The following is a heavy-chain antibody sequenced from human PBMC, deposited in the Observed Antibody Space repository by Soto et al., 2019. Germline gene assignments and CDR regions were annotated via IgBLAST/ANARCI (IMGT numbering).Heavy chain of an antibody. CDR2: MYGAGNT. D-gene: IGHD3-16*01. J-gene: IGHJ4*02. CDR3: ARELGIPDSDY. CDR1: GFNVSRNF. Sequence: EVQLVESGGGLIQPGGSLRLSCAASGFNVSRNFMSWVRQVPGKGLEWVSVMYGAGNTYYADSVKGRFTVSRDTLKNTLFLQMISLRAEDTAVYYCARELGIPDSDYWGQGTLVTVSS. V-gene: IGHV3-53*01.